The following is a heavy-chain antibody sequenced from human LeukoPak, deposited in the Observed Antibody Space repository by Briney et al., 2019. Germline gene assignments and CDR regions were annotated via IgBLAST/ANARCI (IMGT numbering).Heavy chain of an antibody. Sequence: PSQTLSLTCAVSGGSISSGGYSWSWIRQPRGKGLEWIGYIYHSGSTYYNPSLKSRVTISVDRSKNQFSLKLSSVTAADTAVYYCARGRGVSFDYWGQGTLVTVSS. D-gene: IGHD6-13*01. CDR2: IYHSGST. CDR1: GGSISSGGYS. J-gene: IGHJ4*02. V-gene: IGHV4-30-2*01. CDR3: ARGRGVSFDY.